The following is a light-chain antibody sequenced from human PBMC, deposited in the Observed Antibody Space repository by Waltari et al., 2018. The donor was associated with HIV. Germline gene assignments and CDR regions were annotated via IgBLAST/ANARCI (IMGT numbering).Light chain of an antibody. J-gene: IGLJ2*01. Sequence: SYVLIQPPTLSVAPGPTARISRSGYNIGSKSVHWYQQKPGPAPLLLVYDDNVRPAGIPERFSGSNSGNTATLTISRVEAGDEADYYCQVWDGSSDQVVFGGGTKLTVL. CDR2: DDN. CDR3: QVWDGSSDQVV. V-gene: IGLV3-21*02. CDR1: NIGSKS.